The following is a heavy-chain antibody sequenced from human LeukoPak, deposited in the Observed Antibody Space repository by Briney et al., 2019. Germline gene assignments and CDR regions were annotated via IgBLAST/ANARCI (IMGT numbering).Heavy chain of an antibody. CDR2: ISYDGSNK. V-gene: IGHV3-30*18. CDR3: AKVRIVGASLDAFDI. Sequence: PGGSLRLSCAASGFTFSSYGMHWVRQAPGKGLEWVAVISYDGSNKYYADSVKGRFTISRDNSKNTLYLQMNSLRAEDTAVYYCAKVRIVGASLDAFDIWGQGTMVTVSS. J-gene: IGHJ3*02. D-gene: IGHD1-26*01. CDR1: GFTFSSYG.